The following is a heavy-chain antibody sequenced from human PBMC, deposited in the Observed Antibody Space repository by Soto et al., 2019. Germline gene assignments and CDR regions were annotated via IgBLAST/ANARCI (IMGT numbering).Heavy chain of an antibody. J-gene: IGHJ5*02. D-gene: IGHD3-16*01. CDR3: ARAGRGGIDWLDP. CDR1: GFTVSSTY. Sequence: EVQLVESGGGLIQPGGSLRLSCVASGFTVSSTYMTWVRQAPGKGLEWVSVIYTGGTTYYADSVRGQFTISRDDSNNTLHLQMNSLRADDTAVYYCARAGRGGIDWLDPWGQGTLVTVSS. CDR2: IYTGGTT. V-gene: IGHV3-53*01.